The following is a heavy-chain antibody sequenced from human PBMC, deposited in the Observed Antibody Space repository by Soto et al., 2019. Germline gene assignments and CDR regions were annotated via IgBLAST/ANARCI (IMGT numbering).Heavy chain of an antibody. Sequence: PSETLSLTCSVSGGSMTGSYWNWIRQPPGKTLEWIGYVYYSGSTSYNRSLMSRVTISVDTSKNQFSLNLRSVTSADTALYYCAREGNSDAPGYANFDSWGQGILVTVSS. J-gene: IGHJ4*02. V-gene: IGHV4-59*01. CDR1: GGSMTGSY. D-gene: IGHD2-2*01. CDR2: VYYSGST. CDR3: AREGNSDAPGYANFDS.